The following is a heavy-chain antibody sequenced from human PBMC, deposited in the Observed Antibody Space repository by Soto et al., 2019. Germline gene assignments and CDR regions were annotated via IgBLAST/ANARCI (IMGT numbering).Heavy chain of an antibody. CDR2: INAGSGST. J-gene: IGHJ4*02. Sequence: QVQLVQSGAEVKKPGASVKVSCKASGYTFTSYIIHWVRQAPGQRLEWMGWINAGSGSTQYSQKFQGRVTFARDTSASTAYMEVSSLSSEDTAIYYCARDRYYGSGTYNHVDYWGQGTLVTVSS. D-gene: IGHD3-10*01. CDR1: GYTFTSYI. CDR3: ARDRYYGSGTYNHVDY. V-gene: IGHV1-3*01.